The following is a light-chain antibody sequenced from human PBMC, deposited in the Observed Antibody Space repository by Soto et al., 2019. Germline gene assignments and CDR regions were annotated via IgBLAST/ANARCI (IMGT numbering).Light chain of an antibody. Sequence: AIRMTQSPSSLSASTGDRVTITCRASQGISSYLAWYQQKAGKAPKLLIYDASTLERGVPSRFSGRGSGTEFTLTISSLQPDDFGAYYCQQYDSYPWTFGQGTKVDIK. J-gene: IGKJ1*01. V-gene: IGKV1-8*01. CDR1: QGISSY. CDR2: DAS. CDR3: QQYDSYPWT.